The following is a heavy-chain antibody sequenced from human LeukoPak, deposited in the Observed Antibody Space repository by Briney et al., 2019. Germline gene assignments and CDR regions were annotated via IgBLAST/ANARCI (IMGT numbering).Heavy chain of an antibody. V-gene: IGHV3-53*04. D-gene: IGHD4-23*01. CDR3: ATACGSELRWAYAMDV. J-gene: IGHJ6*02. CDR1: GFTVSSNY. Sequence: GGSLRLSCAASGFTVSSNYMSWVRQAPGKGLEWVSLIYAGGSTYYADAVRGRFTISRHNTKNTLHLHMNSLRVEDTAVYYCATACGSELRWAYAMDVWGQGTTVTVSS. CDR2: IYAGGST.